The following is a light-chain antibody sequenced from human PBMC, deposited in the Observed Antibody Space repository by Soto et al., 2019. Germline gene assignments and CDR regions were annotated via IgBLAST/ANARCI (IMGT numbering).Light chain of an antibody. V-gene: IGLV3-21*02. J-gene: IGLJ2*01. CDR2: DDS. Sequence: SYELTQPPSVSVAPGQTASITCGGNNIGSKSVHWYQQKPGQAPVPVVYDDSDRPSGIPERFSGSNSVNTATLTISRVEAGDEADYYCQVWDSSRDPVVFGGGTKVTVL. CDR3: QVWDSSRDPVV. CDR1: NIGSKS.